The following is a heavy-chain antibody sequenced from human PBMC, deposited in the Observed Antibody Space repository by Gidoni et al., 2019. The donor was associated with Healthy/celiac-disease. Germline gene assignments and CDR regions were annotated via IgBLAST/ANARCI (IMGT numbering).Heavy chain of an antibody. J-gene: IGHJ5*02. D-gene: IGHD2-15*01. CDR2: ISHDGSNK. V-gene: IGHV3-30-3*01. CDR1: GFTFRSYA. Sequence: QVQLVESGGGVVQPGRPLRLSWAASGFTFRSYAMHWVRQAPGKGLAWVAVISHDGSNKYYAGSVKGRFTISRDNSKNTLYLQMNSLGAEDTAVYYCARSPRFDCSGGSCYGFNWFDPWGQGTLVTVSS. CDR3: ARSPRFDCSGGSCYGFNWFDP.